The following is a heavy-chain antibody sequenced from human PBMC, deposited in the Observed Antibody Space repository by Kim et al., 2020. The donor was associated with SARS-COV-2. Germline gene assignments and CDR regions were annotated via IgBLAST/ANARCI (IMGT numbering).Heavy chain of an antibody. D-gene: IGHD1-26*01. V-gene: IGHV1-18*01. J-gene: IGHJ4*02. Sequence: NYAQKLQGRVIMTTDRSTSTAYMELRSLRSDDTAVYYCARDLVGATRSELDYWGQGTLVTVSS. CDR3: ARDLVGATRSELDY.